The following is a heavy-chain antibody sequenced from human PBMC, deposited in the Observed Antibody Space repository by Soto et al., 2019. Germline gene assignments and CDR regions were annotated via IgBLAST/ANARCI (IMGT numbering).Heavy chain of an antibody. J-gene: IGHJ6*02. CDR3: AKAKYSSSWYSYGMDV. Sequence: QVQLVESGGGVVQPGRSLRLSCAASGFTFSSYGMHWVRQAPGKGLEWVAVISHDGSNKYYADSVKDRFTISRDNSKNTLYLQMNSLRAEDTAVYYCAKAKYSSSWYSYGMDVWGQGTTVTVSS. V-gene: IGHV3-30*18. CDR2: ISHDGSNK. CDR1: GFTFSSYG. D-gene: IGHD6-13*01.